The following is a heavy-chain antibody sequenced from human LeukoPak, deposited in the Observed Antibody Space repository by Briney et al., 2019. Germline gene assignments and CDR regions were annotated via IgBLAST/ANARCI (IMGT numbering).Heavy chain of an antibody. CDR2: IYHSGST. J-gene: IGHJ4*02. V-gene: IGHV4-30-2*01. CDR1: GGSISSGGYY. CDR3: ASFMVTDCSSTSCHGYFDY. Sequence: PSETLSLTCTVSGGSISSGGYYWSWIRQPPGKGLEWIGYIYHSGSTYYNPSLKSRVTISVDRSKNQFSLKLSSVTAADTAVYYCASFMVTDCSSTSCHGYFDYWGQGTLVTVSS. D-gene: IGHD2-2*01.